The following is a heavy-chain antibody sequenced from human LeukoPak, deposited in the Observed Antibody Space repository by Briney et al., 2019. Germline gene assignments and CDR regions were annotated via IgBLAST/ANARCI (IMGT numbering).Heavy chain of an antibody. CDR1: EFTFSSYA. D-gene: IGHD3-16*01. CDR2: ISSSGGST. J-gene: IGHJ4*02. CDR3: ANEEPLYDYVWGRYLDY. Sequence: VGSLRLSCAASEFTFSSYAMSWVRQAPGKGLEWVSAISSSGGSTYYADSVKGRFTISRDNSKNTLYLQMNSLRAEDTAVYYCANEEPLYDYVWGRYLDYCGQGTLVTVSS. V-gene: IGHV3-23*01.